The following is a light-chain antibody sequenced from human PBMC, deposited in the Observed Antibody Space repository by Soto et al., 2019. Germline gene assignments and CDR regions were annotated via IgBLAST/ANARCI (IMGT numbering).Light chain of an antibody. CDR2: DAY. CDR1: QSFRGL. V-gene: IGKV3-11*01. Sequence: EVVLTQSPVTLSLSPGERATLSCRASQSFRGLLAWYQQKPGQAPRLLIYDAYNRATGIPPRFSGSGSGTDFTLTISRLEPADSAVYYCQQRNMWPITFGQGTRLEIK. CDR3: QQRNMWPIT. J-gene: IGKJ5*01.